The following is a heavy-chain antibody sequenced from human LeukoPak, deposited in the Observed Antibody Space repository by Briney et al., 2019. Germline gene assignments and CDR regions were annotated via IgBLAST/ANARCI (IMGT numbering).Heavy chain of an antibody. V-gene: IGHV1-69*05. CDR2: IITIFGTA. J-gene: IGHJ4*02. CDR1: AGTLSSYA. Sequence: SVKLSCQASAGTLSSYAIGCVRQAHGHGLEWMGGIITIFGTANYAQKYQGRATITTDESTSTAYVELSSLRSEDTAVYYCARATRYDFWSGYYGWGQGTLVTVSS. D-gene: IGHD3-3*01. CDR3: ARATRYDFWSGYYG.